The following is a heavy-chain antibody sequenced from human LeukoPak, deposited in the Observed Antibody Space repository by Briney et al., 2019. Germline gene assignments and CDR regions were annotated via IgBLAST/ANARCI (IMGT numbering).Heavy chain of an antibody. CDR2: INPSGGST. CDR3: ARDGIPPFHFDY. J-gene: IGHJ4*02. D-gene: IGHD5-18*01. CDR1: GYTFTSYY. Sequence: ASVKVSCKASGYTFTSYYMHWVRQAPGQGLEWMGIINPSGGSTSYAQKFQGRVTMTRDTTTSTVYMELSSLRSEDTAVYYCARDGIPPFHFDYWGQGTLVTVSS. V-gene: IGHV1-46*01.